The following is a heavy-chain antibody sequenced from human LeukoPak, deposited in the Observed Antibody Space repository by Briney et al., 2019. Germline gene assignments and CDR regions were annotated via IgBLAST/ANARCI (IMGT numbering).Heavy chain of an antibody. V-gene: IGHV3-21*01. CDR1: GFTFDTYT. Sequence: GGSLRLSCAASGFTFDTYTMSWVRQAPGKGLEWVSSITSSSSYIYYADSVKGRFTISRDNAENSLYLQMNSLRAEDTAVYYCARGGFYGDYYFDYCGPGTLVTVSS. CDR3: ARGGFYGDYYFDY. D-gene: IGHD4-17*01. J-gene: IGHJ4*02. CDR2: ITSSSSYI.